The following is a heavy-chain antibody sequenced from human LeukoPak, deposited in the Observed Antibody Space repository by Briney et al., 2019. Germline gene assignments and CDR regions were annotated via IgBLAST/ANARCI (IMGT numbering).Heavy chain of an antibody. CDR3: ARDYPYCSSTSCYGARGPYGMDV. CDR1: GGSISSYY. J-gene: IGHJ6*02. Sequence: PSGTLSLTCTVSGGSISSYYWSWIRQPPGKGLEWIGYIYYSGSTNYNPSLKSRVTISVDTSKNQFSLKLSSVTAADTAVYYCARDYPYCSSTSCYGARGPYGMDVWGQGTTVTVSS. V-gene: IGHV4-59*01. CDR2: IYYSGST. D-gene: IGHD2-2*01.